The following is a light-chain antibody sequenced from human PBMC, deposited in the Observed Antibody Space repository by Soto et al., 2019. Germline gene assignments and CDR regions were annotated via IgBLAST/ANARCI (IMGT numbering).Light chain of an antibody. CDR1: QSVSSSY. Sequence: ELVLTQSPGTLSLSPGERATLSCRASQSVSSSYLAWYQQKPGQAPRLLIYRASFRATGIPDRFSGSGSGTDFTLTIGRLEPEDFAVYHCQHYGTSPPVAFGQGTWLEIK. V-gene: IGKV3-20*01. J-gene: IGKJ5*01. CDR3: QHYGTSPPVA. CDR2: RAS.